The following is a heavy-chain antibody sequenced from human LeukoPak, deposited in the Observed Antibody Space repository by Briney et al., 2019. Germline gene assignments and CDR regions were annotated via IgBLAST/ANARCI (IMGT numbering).Heavy chain of an antibody. CDR1: GFTFSSYG. Sequence: QPGGSLRLSCAASGFTFSSYGMDWVRQAPGKGLEWVAFIRYDGSNKYYADSVKGRFTISRDNSKNTLYLQMNSLRAEDTAVYYCASVSSYYYDSSGYPSRFVPWGQGTLVTVSS. CDR2: IRYDGSNK. CDR3: ASVSSYYYDSSGYPSRFVP. V-gene: IGHV3-30*02. D-gene: IGHD3-22*01. J-gene: IGHJ5*02.